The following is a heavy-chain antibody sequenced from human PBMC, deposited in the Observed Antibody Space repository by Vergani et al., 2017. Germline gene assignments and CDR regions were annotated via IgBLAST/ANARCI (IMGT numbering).Heavy chain of an antibody. J-gene: IGHJ6*02. Sequence: EVQLVQSGAEVKKPGESLKISCKGSGYSFTSYWIVWVRQMPGKGLEWMGIIYPGDSDTRYSPSFQCQVTISADKSISTAYLQWSSLKASDTAMYYCAREGAGYSYGNDYYYYGLDVGGQGTTVTVSS. CDR2: IYPGDSDT. V-gene: IGHV5-51*01. D-gene: IGHD5-18*01. CDR3: AREGAGYSYGNDYYYYGLDV. CDR1: GYSFTSYW.